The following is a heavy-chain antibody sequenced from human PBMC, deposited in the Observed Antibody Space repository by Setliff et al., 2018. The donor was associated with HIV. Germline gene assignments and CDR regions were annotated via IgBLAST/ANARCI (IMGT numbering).Heavy chain of an antibody. CDR3: ARQGNAIYGEVDS. CDR1: GASIRLIAYY. V-gene: IGHV4-39*01. Sequence: SETLSLTCTVSGASIRLIAYYWGWVRQPPGKGLEWIGSVYYTGSTFYNPSLKSLKGRVTISVDTSKNQFSLKLISVTAADTAIYFCARQGNAIYGEVDSWGQGTQVTVSS. CDR2: VYYTGST. D-gene: IGHD3-10*01. J-gene: IGHJ5*01.